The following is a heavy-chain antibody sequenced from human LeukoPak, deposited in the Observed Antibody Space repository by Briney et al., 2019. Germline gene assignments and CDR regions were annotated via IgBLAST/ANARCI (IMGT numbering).Heavy chain of an antibody. CDR1: GGSISNSY. D-gene: IGHD7-27*01. Sequence: SETLSLTCTVSGGSISNSYWSWIRQSPGKGLEWIGYISDSGGTKYNPSLKSRVTISRDTSKKQFSLKLKSMTAADTAVYYCARDLTLLGYFDYWGQGTLVTVSS. V-gene: IGHV4-59*12. CDR2: ISDSGGT. J-gene: IGHJ4*02. CDR3: ARDLTLLGYFDY.